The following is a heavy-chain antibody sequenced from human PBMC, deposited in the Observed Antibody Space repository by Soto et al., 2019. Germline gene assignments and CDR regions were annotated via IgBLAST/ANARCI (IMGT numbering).Heavy chain of an antibody. Sequence: EVQLVESGGGLVQPGGSLRLSCAASGFTFSSYWMHWVRQAPGKGLVWVSRIHGDGSSTSYADSVKGRFTISRDNAKNTLNLQMNSLRAEDTAVYYCARGYSSDYRVDYWGQGTLVTVSS. CDR3: ARGYSSDYRVDY. CDR1: GFTFSSYW. D-gene: IGHD5-18*01. J-gene: IGHJ4*02. CDR2: IHGDGSST. V-gene: IGHV3-74*01.